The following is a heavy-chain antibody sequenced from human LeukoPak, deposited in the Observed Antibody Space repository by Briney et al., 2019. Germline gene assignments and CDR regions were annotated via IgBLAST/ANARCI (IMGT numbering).Heavy chain of an antibody. V-gene: IGHV4-34*01. J-gene: IGHJ4*02. CDR1: GGSFSGYY. D-gene: IGHD6-19*01. Sequence: TSETLSLTCAVYGGSFSGYYWGWIRQPPGKGLEWIGEINHSGSTNYNPSLKSRVTISVDTSKNQFSLKLSSVTAADTAVYYCARVKALGAVAGPYFDYWGQGTLVTVSS. CDR3: ARVKALGAVAGPYFDY. CDR2: INHSGST.